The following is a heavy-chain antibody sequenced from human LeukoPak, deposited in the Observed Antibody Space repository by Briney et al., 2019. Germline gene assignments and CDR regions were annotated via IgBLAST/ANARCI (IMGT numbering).Heavy chain of an antibody. J-gene: IGHJ4*02. D-gene: IGHD2-2*01. CDR3: ARAPITSPFYFDY. V-gene: IGHV3-20*04. Sequence: GGSLRLSCTASGFAFDEHRMSWVRQAPGKGLERVSGINWRGGSTRYADPLRGRFTISRDNAKNSLYLQMDSLRAEDTALYYCARAPITSPFYFDYWGQGTLVTVSS. CDR1: GFAFDEHR. CDR2: INWRGGST.